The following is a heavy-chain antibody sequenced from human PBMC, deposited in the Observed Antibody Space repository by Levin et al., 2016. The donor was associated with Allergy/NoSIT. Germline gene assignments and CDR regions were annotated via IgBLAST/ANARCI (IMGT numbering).Heavy chain of an antibody. J-gene: IGHJ4*02. Sequence: WIRQPPGKGLEWVSAISGSGGSTYYADSVKGRFTISRDNSKNTLYLQMNSLRAEDTAVYYCAKDGSKLCGGDCYSDYWGQGTLVTVSS. D-gene: IGHD2-21*01. CDR3: AKDGSKLCGGDCYSDY. CDR2: ISGSGGST. V-gene: IGHV3-23*01.